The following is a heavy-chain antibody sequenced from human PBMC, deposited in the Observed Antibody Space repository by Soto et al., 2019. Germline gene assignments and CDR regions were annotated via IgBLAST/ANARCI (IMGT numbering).Heavy chain of an antibody. CDR2: IDPSDSYT. D-gene: IGHD2-15*01. CDR3: ARLKLEYCSGGSCYGYGMDV. CDR1: GYSFTSYW. J-gene: IGHJ6*02. Sequence: GESLKISCKGSGYSFTSYWISWVRQMPGKGLEWMGRIDPSDSYTNYSPSFQGHVTISADKSISTAYLQWSSLKASDTAMYYCARLKLEYCSGGSCYGYGMDVWGQGTMVTVSS. V-gene: IGHV5-10-1*01.